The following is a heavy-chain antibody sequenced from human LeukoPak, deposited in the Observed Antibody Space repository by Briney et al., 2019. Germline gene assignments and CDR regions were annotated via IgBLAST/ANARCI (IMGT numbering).Heavy chain of an antibody. CDR3: ARDYDSSGYYRPYYYYYMDV. CDR2: IYTSGST. J-gene: IGHJ6*03. CDR1: GGFISSYY. D-gene: IGHD3-22*01. V-gene: IGHV4-4*07. Sequence: SETLSLTCTVSGGFISSYYWSWIRQPAGKGLEWIGRIYTSGSTNYNPSLKSRVTMSVDTSKNQFSLKLSSVTAADTAVYYCARDYDSSGYYRPYYYYYMDVWGKGTTVTVSS.